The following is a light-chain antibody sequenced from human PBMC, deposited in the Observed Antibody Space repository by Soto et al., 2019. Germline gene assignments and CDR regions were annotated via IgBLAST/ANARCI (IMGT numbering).Light chain of an antibody. CDR3: QQYKSQSSS. CDR2: KAS. J-gene: IGKJ1*01. Sequence: DTQMTQSPSTLSASVGDRVTITCRASQSISSWLAWYQQRPGRTPQLLIYKASTLGSGVRLRFSGSGSGTELPLTMRSLQPDEFATYYSQQYKSQSSSFGQGTRVEIK. V-gene: IGKV1-5*03. CDR1: QSISSW.